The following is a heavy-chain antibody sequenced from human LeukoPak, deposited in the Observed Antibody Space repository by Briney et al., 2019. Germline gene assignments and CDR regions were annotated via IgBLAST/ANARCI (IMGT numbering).Heavy chain of an antibody. J-gene: IGHJ4*02. CDR1: GYTFTSYA. Sequence: ASVKVSCKASGYTFTSYAMNWVRQAPGQGLEWMGWINTNTGNPTYAQGFTGRFVFSLDTSVSTAYLQISSLKAEDTAVYYCARDWEVAALYRGFGYWGQGTLVTVSS. D-gene: IGHD2-15*01. CDR2: INTNTGNP. CDR3: ARDWEVAALYRGFGY. V-gene: IGHV7-4-1*02.